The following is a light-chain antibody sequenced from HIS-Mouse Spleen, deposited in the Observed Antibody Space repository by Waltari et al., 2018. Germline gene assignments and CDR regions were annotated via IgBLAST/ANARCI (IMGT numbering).Light chain of an antibody. V-gene: IGLV2-14*01. Sequence: QSALTQPASVSGSPGPSITIPCTGTSSDVGGSTYVSWYQQHPGKAPKLMIYEVSNRPSGVSNRFSGSKSGNTASLTISGLQAEDEADYYCSSYTSSSTLEVFGGGTKLTVL. CDR1: SSDVGGSTY. CDR3: SSYTSSSTLEV. CDR2: EVS. J-gene: IGLJ2*01.